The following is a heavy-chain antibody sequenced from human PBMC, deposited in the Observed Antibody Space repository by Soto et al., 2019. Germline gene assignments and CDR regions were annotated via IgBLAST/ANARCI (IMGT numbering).Heavy chain of an antibody. V-gene: IGHV1-18*01. CDR3: ARSIVVVTALDY. Sequence: GASVKVSCKASGYTFSSYGMNWVRQAPGRGLEWMGWINIGNGNTEYGEKFQGRVAITRDTSSSTAYLELSSLRFDDTAVYFCARSIVVVTALDYWGQGTLVTVSS. CDR2: INIGNGNT. J-gene: IGHJ4*02. D-gene: IGHD2-21*02. CDR1: GYTFSSYG.